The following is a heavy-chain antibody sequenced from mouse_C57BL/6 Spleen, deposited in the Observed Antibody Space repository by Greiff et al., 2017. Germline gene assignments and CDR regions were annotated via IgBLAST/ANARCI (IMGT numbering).Heavy chain of an antibody. CDR3: ARVGDGCCPAWFAY. CDR2: IDPANGNT. Sequence: EVQLQQSVAELVRPGASVKLSCTASGFTFTNTYMHWVKQRPEQGLEWIGRIDPANGNTKYAPKFKGKATLTADTSSNTAYLQLSSLTSEDTAIYYCARVGDGCCPAWFAYWGQGTLVTVSA. V-gene: IGHV14-3*01. D-gene: IGHD2-3*01. J-gene: IGHJ3*01. CDR1: GFTFTNTY.